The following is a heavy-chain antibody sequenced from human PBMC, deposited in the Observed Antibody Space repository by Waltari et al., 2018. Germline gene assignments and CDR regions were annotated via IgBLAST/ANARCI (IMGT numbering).Heavy chain of an antibody. CDR3: ARDRYLYSSSWYKNWYYFDY. V-gene: IGHV4-61*02. Sequence: QVQLQESGPGLVKPSQTLSLTCTVSGGSISSGSYYWSWIRQPAGKGLEWIGRIYTSGGTSYNPSLQSRVTISVDTSKNQFSLKLSSVTAADTAVYYCARDRYLYSSSWYKNWYYFDYWGQGTLVTVSS. D-gene: IGHD6-13*01. CDR1: GGSISSGSYY. CDR2: IYTSGGT. J-gene: IGHJ4*02.